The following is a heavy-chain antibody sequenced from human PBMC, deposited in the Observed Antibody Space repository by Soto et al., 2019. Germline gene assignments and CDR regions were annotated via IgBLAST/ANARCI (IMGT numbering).Heavy chain of an antibody. J-gene: IGHJ4*02. CDR1: GYTFTSYD. CDR2: ISAYNGNT. Sequence: ASVKVSCKASGYTFTSYDINWVRQAPGQGLEWMGWISAYNGNTNYAQKLQGRVTMTTDTSTSTAYMELRSLRSDDTAVYYCARVYKFGGSTTLWGQGTLVTVSS. CDR3: ARVYKFGGSTTL. V-gene: IGHV1-18*01. D-gene: IGHD1-26*01.